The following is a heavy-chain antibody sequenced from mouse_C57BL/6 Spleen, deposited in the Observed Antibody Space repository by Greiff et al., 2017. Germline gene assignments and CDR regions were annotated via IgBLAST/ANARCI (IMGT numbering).Heavy chain of an antibody. D-gene: IGHD4-1*01. Sequence: QVQLQQPGAELVMPGASVKLSCKASGYTFTSYWMHWVKQRPGQGLEWIGEIDPSDSYTNYNQKFKGKSTLTVDKSSSTAYVQLSRLTSEDSAVYDCATSGTKGYFGVWGKGTTATVSA. CDR2: IDPSDSYT. J-gene: IGHJ1*03. CDR1: GYTFTSYW. CDR3: ATSGTKGYFGV. V-gene: IGHV1-69*01.